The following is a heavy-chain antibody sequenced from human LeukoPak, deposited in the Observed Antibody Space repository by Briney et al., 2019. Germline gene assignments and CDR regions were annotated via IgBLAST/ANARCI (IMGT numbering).Heavy chain of an antibody. J-gene: IGHJ3*02. V-gene: IGHV1-69*01. D-gene: IGHD1-26*01. CDR3: ARWSGSYYDPLDI. CDR2: IIPIFGTA. CDR1: GGTFSSYA. Sequence: SVKVSCKASGGTFSSYAISWVRQAPGQGLEWMGGIIPIFGTANYAQKFQGRVTITADESTSTAYMELSSLRSEDTAVYYCARWSGSYYDPLDIWGQGTMVTVSS.